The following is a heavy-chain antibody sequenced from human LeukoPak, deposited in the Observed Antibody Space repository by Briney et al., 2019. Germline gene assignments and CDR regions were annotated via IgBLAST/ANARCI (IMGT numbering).Heavy chain of an antibody. CDR3: ARGERYDSSGYPFDY. CDR2: INPNSGAT. Sequence: ASVKVSCKASGYTFTGCYMHWVRQAPGQGLEWMGWINPNSGATNYVEKFQGRVTMTRDTSISTAYMELSSLTSDDTAVYYCARGERYDSSGYPFDYWGQGTLVTVSS. V-gene: IGHV1-2*02. CDR1: GYTFTGCY. J-gene: IGHJ4*02. D-gene: IGHD3-22*01.